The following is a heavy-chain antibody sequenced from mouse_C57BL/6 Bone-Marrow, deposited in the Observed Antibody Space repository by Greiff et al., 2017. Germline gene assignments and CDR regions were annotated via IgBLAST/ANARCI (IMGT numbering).Heavy chain of an antibody. CDR2: IPPNSGSP. D-gene: IGHD1-1*01. CDR1: GYTFTSYW. J-gene: IGHJ1*03. Sequence: QVQLQQPGAELVKPGASVKLSCKASGYTFTSYWLHWVKQRPGQGLEWIGMIPPNSGSPNSNEQFKSKATLTVDKSSSTAYMQLSSLTSEDSAVYYCARGGYGSSYPHYWYFNVGGTGTTVTVSS. CDR3: ARGGYGSSYPHYWYFNV. V-gene: IGHV1-64*01.